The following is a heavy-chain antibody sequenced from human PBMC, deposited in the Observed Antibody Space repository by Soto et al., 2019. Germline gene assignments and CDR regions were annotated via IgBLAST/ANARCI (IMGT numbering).Heavy chain of an antibody. CDR2: ISGSGGST. J-gene: IGHJ4*02. Sequence: GGSLRLSCAASGFTFSSYAMSWVRQAPGKGLEWVSAISGSGGSTYYADSVKGRFTISRDNSKNTLYLQMNSLRAEDTAVYYCAFHGFGELFAVVAVQQFDYWGQGTLVTVSS. V-gene: IGHV3-23*01. CDR3: AFHGFGELFAVVAVQQFDY. CDR1: GFTFSSYA. D-gene: IGHD3-10*01.